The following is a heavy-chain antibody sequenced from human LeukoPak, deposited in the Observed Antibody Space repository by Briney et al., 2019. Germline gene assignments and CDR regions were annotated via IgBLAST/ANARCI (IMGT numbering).Heavy chain of an antibody. CDR1: GFTFSRFS. CDR2: IKQDESEK. J-gene: IGHJ1*01. Sequence: GGSLRLSCAASGFTFSRFSLNWVRQAPGKGLEWVANIKQDESEKYYVDSVKGRFTISRDNAKNSLYLQMNSLRAEDTAVYYCARSGEMATIEYFQHWGQGTLVTVSS. V-gene: IGHV3-7*01. CDR3: ARSGEMATIEYFQH. D-gene: IGHD5-24*01.